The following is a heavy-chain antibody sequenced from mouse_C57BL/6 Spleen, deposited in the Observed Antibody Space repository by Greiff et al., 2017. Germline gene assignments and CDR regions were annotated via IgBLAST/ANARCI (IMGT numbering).Heavy chain of an antibody. CDR2: IDPSDSYT. CDR3: ARSPSNWDGGYFDY. V-gene: IGHV1-50*01. J-gene: IGHJ2*01. D-gene: IGHD4-1*01. CDR1: GYTFTSYW. Sequence: QVQLQQPGAELVKPGASVKLSCKASGYTFTSYWMQWVKQRPGQGLEWIGEIDPSDSYTNYNQKFKGKATLTVDTSSSTAYMQLSSLTSEDSAVYYCARSPSNWDGGYFDYWGQGTTLTVSS.